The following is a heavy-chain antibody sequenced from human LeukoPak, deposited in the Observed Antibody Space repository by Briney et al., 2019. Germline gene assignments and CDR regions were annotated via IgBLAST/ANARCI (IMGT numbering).Heavy chain of an antibody. CDR3: ARDTPTMDWYFDL. CDR2: INPYSGGT. J-gene: IGHJ2*01. CDR1: GYTFTSYY. D-gene: IGHD5-12*01. Sequence: ASVKVSCKASGYTFTSYYMHWVRQAPGQGLEWMGWINPYSGGTNYAQKFQGRVTMTRDTSISTAYMELSGLRSDDTAVCYCARDTPTMDWYFDLWGRGTLVTVSS. V-gene: IGHV1-2*02.